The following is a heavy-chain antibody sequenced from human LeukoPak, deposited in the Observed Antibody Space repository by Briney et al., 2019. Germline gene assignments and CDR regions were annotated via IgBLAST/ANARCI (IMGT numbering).Heavy chain of an antibody. CDR1: GVSFSGYY. J-gene: IGHJ2*01. CDR3: ARLSLNWYFDL. CDR2: INHSGST. Sequence: SETLSLTCAVYGVSFSGYYWSWIRQPPGKGLEWIGEINHSGSTNYNPSLKSRVTISVDTSKNQFSLKLSSVTAADTAVYYCARLSLNWYFDLWGRGTLVTVSS. V-gene: IGHV4-34*01.